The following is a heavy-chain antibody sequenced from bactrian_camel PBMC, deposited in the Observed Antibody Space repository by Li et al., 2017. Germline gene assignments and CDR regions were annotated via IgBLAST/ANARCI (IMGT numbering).Heavy chain of an antibody. Sequence: HVQLVESGGGSVQAGGSLRLSCAASGYTYSRTCMGWFRQAPGKEREGVASIDSDGRTTYADSVKGRFTISKDTANNTLYLQMDSLQPEESAMYYCAAEPCLGWTPLSFRFFARPFWGQGTQVTVS. CDR2: IDSDGRT. CDR1: GYTYSRTC. D-gene: IGHD5*01. J-gene: IGHJ4*01. CDR3: AAEPCLGWTPLSFRFFARPF. V-gene: IGHV3S53*01.